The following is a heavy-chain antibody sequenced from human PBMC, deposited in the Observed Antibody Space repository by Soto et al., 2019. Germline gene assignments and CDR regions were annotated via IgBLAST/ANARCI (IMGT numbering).Heavy chain of an antibody. CDR3: ARVKVGDRAQGDF. J-gene: IGHJ4*02. Sequence: SQTLSLTCAISGDSISGNSIAWSWIRQSPSRGLEWLGRTYYRSKWFTNYAPSVRSRITINPDTSKNQFSLQLNSVTPDDTAMYYCARVKVGDRAQGDFWGQGTLVTVSS. V-gene: IGHV6-1*01. CDR1: GDSISGNSIA. CDR2: TYYRSKWFT. D-gene: IGHD3-10*01.